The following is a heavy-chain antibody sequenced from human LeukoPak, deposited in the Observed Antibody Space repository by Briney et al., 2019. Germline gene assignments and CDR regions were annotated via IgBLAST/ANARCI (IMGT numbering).Heavy chain of an antibody. D-gene: IGHD1-26*01. J-gene: IGHJ6*02. CDR2: LSGSSGNI. Sequence: GGSLRLSCAASGFTFSGFWMHWVRQAPRKGLEWVSGLSGSSGNIDYADSVKGRFTISRDNAKNSLYLQMDSLRPEDTALYYCARDSPHTVGGAYYYYGMDVWGQGATVTVSS. CDR3: ARDSPHTVGGAYYYYGMDV. V-gene: IGHV3-9*01. CDR1: GFTFSGFW.